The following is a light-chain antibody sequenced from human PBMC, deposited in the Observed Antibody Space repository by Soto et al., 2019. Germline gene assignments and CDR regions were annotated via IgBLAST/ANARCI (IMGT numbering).Light chain of an antibody. CDR1: QSISSY. CDR3: QDSHSTPVA. V-gene: IGKV1-39*01. Sequence: DIQMTQSPSSLSASVGDRVTISCRASQSISSYLNWYQQKPGKAPKLLIYAASSLQSGVPSRFSDSGSGTDFTLTISTPQPDDFATYYCQDSHSTPVAFGPGTKVDIK. J-gene: IGKJ3*01. CDR2: AAS.